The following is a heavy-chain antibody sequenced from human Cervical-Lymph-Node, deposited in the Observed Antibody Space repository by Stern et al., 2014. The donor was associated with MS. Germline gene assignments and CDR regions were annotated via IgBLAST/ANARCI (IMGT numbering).Heavy chain of an antibody. CDR1: GYTFTSYY. CDR3: ARGSGNGRFDP. V-gene: IGHV1-46*01. D-gene: IGHD3-10*01. Sequence: VQLVQSGAEVKKPGASVKVSCKASGYTFTSYYMHWVRQAPGQGLAWMGIINPSGGSTSYAQKFQGRVTMTRDTSTSTVYVELSSLRSEDTAVYYCARGSGNGRFDPWGQGTLVTVSS. CDR2: INPSGGST. J-gene: IGHJ5*02.